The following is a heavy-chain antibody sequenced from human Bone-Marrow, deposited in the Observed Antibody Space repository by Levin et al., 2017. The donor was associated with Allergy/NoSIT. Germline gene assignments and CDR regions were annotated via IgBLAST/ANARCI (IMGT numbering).Heavy chain of an antibody. D-gene: IGHD6-19*01. J-gene: IGHJ4*02. CDR3: ARGLYSSGWPGANDY. Sequence: QPGGSLRLSCAASGFVFSNYAMHWLRQAPGMGLEWVALIYYDGTTTYYADSVKGRFTISRDDSKNGLYLQMSSVRVEDTAVYYCARGLYSSGWPGANDYWGQGTLVTVSS. CDR2: IYYDGTTT. CDR1: GFVFSNYA. V-gene: IGHV3-33*01.